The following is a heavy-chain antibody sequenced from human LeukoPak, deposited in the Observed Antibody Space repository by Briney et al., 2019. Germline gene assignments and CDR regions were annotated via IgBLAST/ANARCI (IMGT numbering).Heavy chain of an antibody. CDR1: GFIFSSYY. Sequence: GGSLRLSCAASGFIFSSYYMHWVRQAPGKGLEWVAVISREGGIAYHADSVKGRFTTSRDNYKNTLYLQMNSLRADDTAVYYCARHFTTGSIANWGQGNLVTVSS. J-gene: IGHJ4*02. CDR2: ISREGGIA. CDR3: ARHFTTGSIAN. D-gene: IGHD1-1*01. V-gene: IGHV3-30-3*01.